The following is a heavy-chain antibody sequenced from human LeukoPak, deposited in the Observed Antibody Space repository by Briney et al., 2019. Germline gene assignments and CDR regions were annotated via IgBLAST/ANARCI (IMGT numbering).Heavy chain of an antibody. J-gene: IGHJ5*02. V-gene: IGHV4-59*12. CDR2: IYYSGST. D-gene: IGHD3-10*01. Sequence: SETLSLTCTVSGGSISSYYWSWIRQPPGKGLEWIGYIYYSGSTNYNPSLKSRVTISVDTSKNQFSLKLSSVTAADTAVYYCARGLRGWFGEFENWFDPWGQGTLVTVSS. CDR1: GGSISSYY. CDR3: ARGLRGWFGEFENWFDP.